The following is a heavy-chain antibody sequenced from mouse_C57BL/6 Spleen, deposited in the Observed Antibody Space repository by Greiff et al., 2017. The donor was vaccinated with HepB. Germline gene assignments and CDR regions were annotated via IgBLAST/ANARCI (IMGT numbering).Heavy chain of an antibody. Sequence: QVQLKQPGAELVKPGASVKLSCKASGYTFTSYWMHWVKQRPGQGLEWIGMIHPNSGSTNYNEKFKSKATLTVDKSSSTAYMQLSSLTSEDSAVYYCARSNHYYGSSYLDYWGQGTTLTVSS. D-gene: IGHD1-1*01. CDR3: ARSNHYYGSSYLDY. J-gene: IGHJ2*01. CDR2: IHPNSGST. V-gene: IGHV1-64*01. CDR1: GYTFTSYW.